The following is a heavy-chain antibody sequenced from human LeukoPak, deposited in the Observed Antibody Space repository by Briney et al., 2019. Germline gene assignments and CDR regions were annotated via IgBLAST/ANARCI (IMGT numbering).Heavy chain of an antibody. CDR2: ISSSNKYI. Sequence: GGSLRLSCAASGFTFSSYSMNWVRQAPGKGLEWVSSISSSNKYISYADSVKGRFTISRDDAKDSLYLQMNSLRDEDTPVYYCAARVMIPFGGVIDSWGQGILVTVSS. D-gene: IGHD3-16*01. CDR3: AARVMIPFGGVIDS. V-gene: IGHV3-21*01. J-gene: IGHJ5*01. CDR1: GFTFSSYS.